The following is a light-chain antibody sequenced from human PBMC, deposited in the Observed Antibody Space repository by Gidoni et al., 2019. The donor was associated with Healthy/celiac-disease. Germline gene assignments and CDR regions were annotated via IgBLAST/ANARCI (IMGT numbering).Light chain of an antibody. CDR3: QQYGSSPYT. J-gene: IGKJ2*01. CDR2: GAS. V-gene: IGKV3-20*01. CDR1: PRVSSSY. Sequence: PGTLSLSPGETATLSCRARPRVSSSYLAWYQQKPGQAPRLLIYGASSRATGIPDRFSGSGSGTDFTLTISRLEPEDFAVYYCQQYGSSPYTFGQGTKLEIK.